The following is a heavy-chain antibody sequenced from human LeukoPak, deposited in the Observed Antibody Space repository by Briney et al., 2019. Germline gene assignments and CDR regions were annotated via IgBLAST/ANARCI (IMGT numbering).Heavy chain of an antibody. Sequence: SVKVSCEASGGTFGNDAISWVRQAPGQGLEWMGRIIPYLGMALYAQKFKGRVTLTADNSPSTAYMELSGLTSEDTAVYFCARDLVCTMNCKDSWGQGTLVTVSS. V-gene: IGHV1-69*04. CDR2: IIPYLGMA. CDR1: GGTFGNDA. J-gene: IGHJ4*02. CDR3: ARDLVCTMNCKDS. D-gene: IGHD3/OR15-3a*01.